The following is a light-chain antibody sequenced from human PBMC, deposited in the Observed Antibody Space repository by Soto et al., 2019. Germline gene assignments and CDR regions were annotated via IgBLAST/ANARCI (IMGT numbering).Light chain of an antibody. CDR3: TSYSSSDIFYV. CDR2: QVT. V-gene: IGLV2-14*01. Sequence: QSVLTQPASVSGSPGQSITISCTGTSSDVGGYYYVSWYQHHPGKAPKLLIYQVTSRPSGVSNRFSGSKSGNTASLTISGLQADDEADYYCTSYSSSDIFYVFGTGTKVTV. CDR1: SSDVGGYYY. J-gene: IGLJ1*01.